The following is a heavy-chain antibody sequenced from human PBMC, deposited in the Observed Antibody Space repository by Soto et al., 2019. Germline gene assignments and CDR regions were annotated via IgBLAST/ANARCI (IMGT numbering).Heavy chain of an antibody. CDR3: ARSPIAARPFDY. V-gene: IGHV4-39*01. CDR1: GGSISSSSYY. D-gene: IGHD6-6*01. CDR2: IYYSGST. Sequence: SETLSLTCTVSGGSISSSSYYWGWIRQPPGKGLEWIGSIYYSGSTYYNPSLKSRVTISVDTSKNQFSLKLSSVTAADTAVYYCARSPIAARPFDYWGQGTLVTVSS. J-gene: IGHJ4*02.